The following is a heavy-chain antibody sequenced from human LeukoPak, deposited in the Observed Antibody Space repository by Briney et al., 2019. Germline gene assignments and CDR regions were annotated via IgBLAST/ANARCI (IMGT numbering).Heavy chain of an antibody. CDR3: AKDLVILMVYAKNWFDP. V-gene: IGHV3-30*02. D-gene: IGHD2-8*01. CDR1: GFTFSSYG. Sequence: PGGSLRLSCAASGFTFSSYGMHWVRQAPGKGLEWVAFIRYDGSNKYYADSVKGRFTISRDNSKNTLYLQMNSLRAEGTAVYYCAKDLVILMVYAKNWFDPWGQGTLVTVSS. CDR2: IRYDGSNK. J-gene: IGHJ5*02.